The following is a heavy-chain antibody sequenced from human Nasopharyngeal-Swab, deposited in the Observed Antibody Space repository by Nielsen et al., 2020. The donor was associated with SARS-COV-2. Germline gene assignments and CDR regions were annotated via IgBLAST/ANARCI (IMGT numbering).Heavy chain of an antibody. CDR3: ARGGSSSWYYYYYGMDV. CDR2: INHSGST. V-gene: IGHV4-34*01. D-gene: IGHD6-13*01. Sequence: SETLSLTCAVYGGSFSGYYWSWIRQSPGKGLEWIGEINHSGSTNYNPSLKSRVTILVDTSKNQFSLKLRSVTAADTAVYYCARGGSSSWYYYYYGMDVWGQGTTVTVSS. CDR1: GGSFSGYY. J-gene: IGHJ6*02.